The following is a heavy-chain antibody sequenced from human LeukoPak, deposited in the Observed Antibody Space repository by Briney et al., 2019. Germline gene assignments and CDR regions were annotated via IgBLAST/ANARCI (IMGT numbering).Heavy chain of an antibody. Sequence: GGSLRLSCAASGFTFSSYGMHWVRQAPGKGLEWVAVISYDGSNKYYADSVKGRFTISRDNSKNTLYLQMNSLRAEDTAVYYCAIYSYGLDAFDIWGQGTMVTVSS. CDR2: ISYDGSNK. V-gene: IGHV3-30*03. J-gene: IGHJ3*02. CDR3: AIYSYGLDAFDI. CDR1: GFTFSSYG. D-gene: IGHD5-18*01.